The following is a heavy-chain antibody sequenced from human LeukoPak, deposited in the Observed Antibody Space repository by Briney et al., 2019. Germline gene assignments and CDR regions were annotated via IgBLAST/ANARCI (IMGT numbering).Heavy chain of an antibody. CDR1: GFTFSSYE. CDR2: ISGSGGST. V-gene: IGHV3-23*01. J-gene: IGHJ5*02. D-gene: IGHD6-19*01. CDR3: AKDRQQWLKNWFDP. Sequence: GGSLRLSCAASGFTFSSYEMNWVRQAPGKGLEWVSAISGSGGSTYYADSVKGRFTISRDNSKNTLYLQMNSLRAEDTAVYYCAKDRQQWLKNWFDPWGQGTLVTVSS.